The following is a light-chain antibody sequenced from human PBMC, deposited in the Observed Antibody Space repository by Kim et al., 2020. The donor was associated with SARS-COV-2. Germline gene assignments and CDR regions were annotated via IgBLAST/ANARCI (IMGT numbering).Light chain of an antibody. CDR3: QSYDSSLSGFYV. J-gene: IGLJ1*01. CDR2: GNS. V-gene: IGLV1-40*01. CDR1: SSNIGAGYD. Sequence: VTVSCTGSSSNIGAGYDVHWYQQLPGTAPKLLIYGNSNRPSGVPDRFSGSKSGTSASLAITGLQAEDEADYYCQSYDSSLSGFYVFGTGTKVTVL.